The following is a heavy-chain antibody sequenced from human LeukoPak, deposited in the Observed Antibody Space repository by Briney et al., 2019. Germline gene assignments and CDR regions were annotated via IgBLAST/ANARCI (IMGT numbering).Heavy chain of an antibody. CDR1: GFTFSSYA. CDR2: ISSNGGST. Sequence: SGGSLRLSCSASGFTFSSYAMHWVRQAPGKGLEYVSAISSNGGSTYYADSVKGRFTISRDNSKNTLYLQMSSLRAEDTAVYYCVKGRYSGYGSRFDYWGQGTLVTVSS. J-gene: IGHJ4*02. V-gene: IGHV3-64D*06. D-gene: IGHD5-12*01. CDR3: VKGRYSGYGSRFDY.